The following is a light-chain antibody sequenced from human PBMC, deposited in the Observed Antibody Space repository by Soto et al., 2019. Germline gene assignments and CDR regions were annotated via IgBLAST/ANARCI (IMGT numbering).Light chain of an antibody. CDR3: QNYHSAPWR. Sequence: IQMTQYPPTLSPSVADTVTITSRASQAISNFLAWYQQKPGKVANRLVYGACALPSGVPSRFSGSGSGTDVSLTISSLQPEDVATYYCQNYHSAPWRFGQGTKV. CDR2: GAC. J-gene: IGKJ1*01. V-gene: IGKV1-27*01. CDR1: QAISNF.